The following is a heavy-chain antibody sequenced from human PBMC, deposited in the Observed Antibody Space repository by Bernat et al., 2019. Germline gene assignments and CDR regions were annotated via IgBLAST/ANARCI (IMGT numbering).Heavy chain of an antibody. Sequence: QVQLVQFGAEVKKPGASVKVSCKASGYTFTGYYMHWVRQAPGQGLEWMGWINPNSGGTNYAQKFQGWVTMTRDTSISTAYMELSRLRSDDTAVYYCARERGIAAAGRDAFDIWGQGTMVTVSS. V-gene: IGHV1-2*04. D-gene: IGHD6-13*01. CDR3: ARERGIAAAGRDAFDI. CDR1: GYTFTGYY. J-gene: IGHJ3*02. CDR2: INPNSGGT.